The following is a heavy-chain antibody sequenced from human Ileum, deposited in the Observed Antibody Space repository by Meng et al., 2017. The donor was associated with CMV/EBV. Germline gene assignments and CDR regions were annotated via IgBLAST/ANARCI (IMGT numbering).Heavy chain of an antibody. V-gene: IGHV4-30-4*08. CDR3: ARDGGGYYDKKGSYYFWFDP. J-gene: IGHJ5*02. CDR1: GVYS. CDR2: IHSSGNT. D-gene: IGHD3-22*01. Sequence: GVYSWNWVRQSPGKGLEWIGHIHSSGNTNYSPSLKSRLTISLDASKNQFSLNLSSVTAADSAVYYCARDGGGYYDKKGSYYFWFDPWGQGTLVTVSS.